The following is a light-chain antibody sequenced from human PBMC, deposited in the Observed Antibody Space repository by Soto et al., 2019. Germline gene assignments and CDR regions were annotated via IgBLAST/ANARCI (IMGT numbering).Light chain of an antibody. V-gene: IGLV2-14*02. CDR3: SSYTTNSPPVV. CDR2: EDY. Sequence: QSALTQPASVSGSPGQSITIACTGISTDVENYNFVSWYQQHPGKVPKLMIYEDYKRPSGVSNRFSGSKSGNTASLTISGLQAEDEAHYYCSSYTTNSPPVVFGGGTKVTVL. J-gene: IGLJ2*01. CDR1: STDVENYNF.